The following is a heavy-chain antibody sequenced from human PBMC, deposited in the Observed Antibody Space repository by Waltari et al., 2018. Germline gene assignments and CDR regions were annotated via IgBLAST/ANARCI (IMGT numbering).Heavy chain of an antibody. J-gene: IGHJ6*02. CDR1: GFTFDDFG. CDR3: VRASKDDYYYYPMDV. Sequence: EVQLVESGGGVIRPGGSLRLSCAASGFTFDDFGLKWVRQAPGKGLEWVAGVNWNGGNTGYADSGKGRFTIARDNARNSLDLQMNSLRVEDTALYRCVRASKDDYYYYPMDVWGQGTTVTVSS. V-gene: IGHV3-20*01. CDR2: VNWNGGNT. D-gene: IGHD3-16*01.